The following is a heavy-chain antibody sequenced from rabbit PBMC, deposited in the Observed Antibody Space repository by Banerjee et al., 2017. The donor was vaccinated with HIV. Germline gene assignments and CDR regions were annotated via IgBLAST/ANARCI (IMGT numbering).Heavy chain of an antibody. Sequence: QDQLVESGGGLVQPEGSLTLTCKASGFDFSSNAMCWVRQAPGKGPEWIAFIYPGFGIRNYANSVKGRFTISSDNAQNTVFLQMTSLTASDTATYFCARIPYAYDDYGDVFDPWGQGTLVTVS. CDR1: GFDFSSNA. CDR2: IYPGFGIR. J-gene: IGHJ2*01. V-gene: IGHV1S47*01. CDR3: ARIPYAYDDYGDVFDP. D-gene: IGHD2-1*01.